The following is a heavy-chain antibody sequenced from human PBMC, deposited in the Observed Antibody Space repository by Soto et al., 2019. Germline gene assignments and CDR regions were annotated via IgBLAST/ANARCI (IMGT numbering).Heavy chain of an antibody. V-gene: IGHV3-74*01. J-gene: IGHJ6*03. Sequence: GGSLRLSCAASGFTFSSYWMHWVRQAPGKGLVWVSRINSDGSSTSYADSVKGRFTISRDNAKNTLYLQMNSLRAEDTAVYYCARAVPDDILTGYYNRDKYYYYYMDVWGKGTTVTVSS. CDR1: GFTFSSYW. CDR3: ARAVPDDILTGYYNRDKYYYYYMDV. CDR2: INSDGSST. D-gene: IGHD3-9*01.